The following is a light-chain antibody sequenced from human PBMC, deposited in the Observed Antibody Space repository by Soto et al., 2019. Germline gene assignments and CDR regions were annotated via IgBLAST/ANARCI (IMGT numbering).Light chain of an antibody. Sequence: EVVLTQSPVTLSLSPGERATLSCRASQSFRGLLAWYQQKPGQAPRLLIYGASGRATGIPDRFGGSGSGTDFTLTISRLEPEDFAVYYCQHYGDSRTFGQGTKVDIK. CDR2: GAS. CDR3: QHYGDSRT. V-gene: IGKV3-20*01. CDR1: QSFRGL. J-gene: IGKJ1*01.